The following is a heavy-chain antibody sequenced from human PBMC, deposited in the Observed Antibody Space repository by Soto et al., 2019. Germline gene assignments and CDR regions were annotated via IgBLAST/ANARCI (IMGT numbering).Heavy chain of an antibody. D-gene: IGHD1-7*01. CDR3: VRDLNYNFDY. CDR1: GFTFSSYS. CDR2: ISAGSSTM. J-gene: IGHJ4*02. V-gene: IGHV3-48*02. Sequence: PGGSLRLSCAASGFTFSSYSINWVRQAPGKGLEWVSYISAGSSTMNYADSVQGRFTISRDNAKSSLYLQMNSLRDEDTAVYYCVRDLNYNFDYWGQGTLVTVSS.